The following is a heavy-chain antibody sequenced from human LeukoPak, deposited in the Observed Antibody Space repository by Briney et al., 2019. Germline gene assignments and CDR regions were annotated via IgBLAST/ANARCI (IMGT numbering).Heavy chain of an antibody. D-gene: IGHD3-10*01. CDR2: ISYDGSNK. CDR3: AALGYYYGSGSYPSDDY. CDR1: GVTFSSYG. J-gene: IGHJ4*02. V-gene: IGHV3-30*03. Sequence: GGSLRLSCAASGVTFSSYGMHWVRQAPGKGLEWVAVISYDGSNKYSADSVKGRFTISRDNSKNTLYLQMNSLRAEDTAVYYCAALGYYYGSGSYPSDDYWGQGTLVTVSS.